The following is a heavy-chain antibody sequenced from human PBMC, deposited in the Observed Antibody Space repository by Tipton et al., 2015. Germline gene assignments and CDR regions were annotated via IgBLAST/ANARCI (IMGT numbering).Heavy chain of an antibody. Sequence: LRLSCDVSGYSISSGYYWVWLRQPPGMGLECIGTIYYSGSTYYNPSLKSRVTISVDTSKNQFSLRLNSVTAADTAVYYCARHGAGTTIIDYWGQGSLVTVSS. CDR3: ARHGAGTTIIDY. CDR2: IYYSGST. J-gene: IGHJ4*02. D-gene: IGHD1-1*01. V-gene: IGHV4-38-2*01. CDR1: GYSISSGYY.